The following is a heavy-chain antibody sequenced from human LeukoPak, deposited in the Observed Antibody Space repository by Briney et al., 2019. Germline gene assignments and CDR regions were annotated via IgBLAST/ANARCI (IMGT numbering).Heavy chain of an antibody. V-gene: IGHV1-8*01. J-gene: IGHJ4*02. D-gene: IGHD2/OR15-2a*01. CDR2: MNPNSGDT. CDR3: ARARNSYTNSSCYFDS. CDR1: GYTFTSYD. Sequence: GASVKVSCKASGYTFTSYDINWVRQATGQGLEWMGWMNPNSGDTGYGKKFQDRVTMTKDTSINTAYMELSSLRSEDTAVYYCARARNSYTNSSCYFDSWGREPWSPSPQ.